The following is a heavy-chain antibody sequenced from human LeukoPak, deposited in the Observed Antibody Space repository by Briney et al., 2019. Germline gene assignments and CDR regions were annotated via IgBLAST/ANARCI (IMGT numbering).Heavy chain of an antibody. J-gene: IGHJ4*02. V-gene: IGHV3-7*01. CDR1: GFTFSSYW. CDR2: IKQDGSEK. Sequence: GGSLRLSCAASGFTFSSYWMSWVRQAPGKGLEWVANIKQDGSEKYYVDSVKGRFTIFRDNAKNSVYLQMNSLRAEDTAVYYCARDRASGSYWEGFDYWGQGTLVTVSS. CDR3: ARDRASGSYWEGFDY. D-gene: IGHD3-10*01.